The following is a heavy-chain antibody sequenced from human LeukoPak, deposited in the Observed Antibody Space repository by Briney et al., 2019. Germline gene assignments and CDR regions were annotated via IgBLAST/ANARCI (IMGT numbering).Heavy chain of an antibody. CDR1: GFTFSSYA. Sequence: GGSLRLSCAASGFTFSSYAMSWVRQAPGKGLEWVSAISGSGGSTYYADSVKGRFTISRDNSKNTLYLQMNSLRADDTAVYYCVRDGGIVVNPWYFDLWGRGTLVTVSS. CDR3: VRDGGIVVNPWYFDL. CDR2: ISGSGGST. V-gene: IGHV3-23*01. D-gene: IGHD1-26*01. J-gene: IGHJ2*01.